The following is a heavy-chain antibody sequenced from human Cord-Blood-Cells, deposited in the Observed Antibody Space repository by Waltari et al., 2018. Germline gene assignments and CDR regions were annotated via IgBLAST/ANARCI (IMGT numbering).Heavy chain of an antibody. V-gene: IGHV1-69*09. Sequence: QVQLVQSGAEVKKPGSSVKVSCKASGGPFSSYAISWVRQAPGQGREWMGRIIPILGIANYAQKFQGRVTITADKSTSTAYMELSSLRSEDTAVYYCALGPTYSSSSFAFDIWGQGTMVTVSS. CDR3: ALGPTYSSSSFAFDI. CDR2: IIPILGIA. CDR1: GGPFSSYA. J-gene: IGHJ3*02. D-gene: IGHD6-6*01.